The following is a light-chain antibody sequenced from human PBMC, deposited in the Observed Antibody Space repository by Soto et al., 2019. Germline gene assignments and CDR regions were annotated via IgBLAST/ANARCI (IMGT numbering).Light chain of an antibody. V-gene: IGKV3-11*01. J-gene: IGKJ1*01. Sequence: EIVLTQSPATLSLSPGETATLSCRASQYVGTRLAWYQHKPGRAPRLLIYDTSNRATGIPARFSGSGSGTDLTLTISSLEPEDLAVYYCQKRSNWPRTFGQGTKVDI. CDR1: QYVGTR. CDR2: DTS. CDR3: QKRSNWPRT.